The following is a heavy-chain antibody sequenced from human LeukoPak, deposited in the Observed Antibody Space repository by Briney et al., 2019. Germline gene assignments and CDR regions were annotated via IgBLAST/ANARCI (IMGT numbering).Heavy chain of an antibody. CDR2: ISAYNGNT. CDR3: ASKAYCGGDCYSDYYYGMDV. Sequence: ASVKVSCKASGYTLTSYGISWVRQAPGQGLEWMGWISAYNGNTNYAEKLLGRVTMTTDTSTSTAYMELRSLRSDDTAVYYCASKAYCGGDCYSDYYYGMDVWGQGTTVTVSS. V-gene: IGHV1-18*01. D-gene: IGHD2-21*02. J-gene: IGHJ6*02. CDR1: GYTLTSYG.